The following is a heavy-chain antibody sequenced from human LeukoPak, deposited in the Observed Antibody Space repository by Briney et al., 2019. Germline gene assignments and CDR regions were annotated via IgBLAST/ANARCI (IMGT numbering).Heavy chain of an antibody. J-gene: IGHJ4*02. CDR2: ISYDGSNK. CDR1: GFTFSSYG. Sequence: GGSLRLSCAASGFTFSSYGMHWVRQAPGKGLEWVAVISYDGSNKYYADSVRGRFTISRDNSKNTLYLQMNSLRAEDTAVYYCAKDSTPYYFDYWGQRTPVTVSS. V-gene: IGHV3-30*18. D-gene: IGHD2-15*01. CDR3: AKDSTPYYFDY.